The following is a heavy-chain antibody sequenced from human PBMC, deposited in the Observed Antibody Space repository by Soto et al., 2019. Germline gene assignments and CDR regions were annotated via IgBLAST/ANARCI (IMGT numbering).Heavy chain of an antibody. CDR3: ASMGGDGYNSPFDY. J-gene: IGHJ4*02. Sequence: GGSLRLYGAASVFTFSSYGMHWVRQAPGKGLEWVAVIWYDGSNKYYADSVKGRFTISRDNSKNTLYLQMNSLRAEDTAVYYCASMGGDGYNSPFDYWGQGTLVTVSS. CDR1: VFTFSSYG. V-gene: IGHV3-33*01. CDR2: IWYDGSNK. D-gene: IGHD5-12*01.